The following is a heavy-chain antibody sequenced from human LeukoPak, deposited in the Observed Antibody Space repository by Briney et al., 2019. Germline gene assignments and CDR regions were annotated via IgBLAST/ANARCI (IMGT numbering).Heavy chain of an antibody. V-gene: IGHV4-59*01. CDR2: IYDSVNT. CDR1: GFTFSDYY. CDR3: ARTDSGGYKDY. J-gene: IGHJ4*02. Sequence: GALRLSCAASGFTFSDYYMSWIRQPPGKGLEWIAYIYDSVNTNYTHYNPSLKSRVTISVDASKNQFSLKLNSVTAADTAVYYCARTDSGGYKDYWGQGILVTVSS. D-gene: IGHD3-22*01.